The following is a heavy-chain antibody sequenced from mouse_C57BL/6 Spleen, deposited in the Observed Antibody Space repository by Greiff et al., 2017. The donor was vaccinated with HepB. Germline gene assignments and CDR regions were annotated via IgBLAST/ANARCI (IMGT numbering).Heavy chain of an antibody. J-gene: IGHJ3*01. V-gene: IGHV1-64*01. D-gene: IGHD3-2*02. CDR3: ARKDSSRYVPAY. CDR2: IHPNSGST. CDR1: GYTFTSYW. Sequence: QVQLQQPGAELVKPGASVKLSCKASGYTFTSYWMHWVKQRPGQGLEWIGMIHPNSGSTNYNEKFKSKATLTVDKSSSTAYMQLSSLTSEDSAVYYCARKDSSRYVPAYWGQGTLVTVSA.